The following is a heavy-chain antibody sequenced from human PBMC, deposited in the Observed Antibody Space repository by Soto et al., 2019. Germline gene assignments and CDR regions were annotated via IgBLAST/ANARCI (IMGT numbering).Heavy chain of an antibody. V-gene: IGHV1-69*01. Sequence: QVQLVQSGAEVKKPGSSVKVSCKTSRDTFNKYAFNWVRQAPGQGLEWMGWIIPIFSSRNYAEKFQGRVTITADDPTSTAYMGLRSLRFEDTAVYYCARGETYLGVWGQGTTVTVSS. CDR3: ARGETYLGV. CDR1: RDTFNKYA. D-gene: IGHD3-16*01. CDR2: IIPIFSSR. J-gene: IGHJ6*02.